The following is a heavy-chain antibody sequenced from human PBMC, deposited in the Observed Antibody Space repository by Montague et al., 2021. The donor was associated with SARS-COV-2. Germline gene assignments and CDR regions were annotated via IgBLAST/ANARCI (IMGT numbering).Heavy chain of an antibody. CDR2: IGTAGDT. Sequence: SLRLSCAASGFTFSSYDMHWVRQATGKGLEWVSAIGTAGDTYYPXSVKGRFTISRENAKNSLYLQMNSLRAGDTAVYYCARGRLDSSGYYYDYWGQGTLVTVSS. CDR1: GFTFSSYD. J-gene: IGHJ4*02. D-gene: IGHD3-22*01. V-gene: IGHV3-13*01. CDR3: ARGRLDSSGYYYDY.